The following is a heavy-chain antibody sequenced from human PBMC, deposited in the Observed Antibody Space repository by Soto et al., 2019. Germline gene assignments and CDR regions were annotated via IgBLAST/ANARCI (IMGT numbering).Heavy chain of an antibody. CDR1: GGSFSGYY. CDR2: INHSGST. Sequence: PSETLSLTCAVYGGSFSGYYWSWIRQPPGKGLEWIGEINHSGSTNYNPSLKSRVTISVDTSKNQFSLKLSSVTAADTAVYYCARGGYDILTGYPIYFDYWGQGTLVTVSS. V-gene: IGHV4-34*01. D-gene: IGHD3-9*01. CDR3: ARGGYDILTGYPIYFDY. J-gene: IGHJ4*02.